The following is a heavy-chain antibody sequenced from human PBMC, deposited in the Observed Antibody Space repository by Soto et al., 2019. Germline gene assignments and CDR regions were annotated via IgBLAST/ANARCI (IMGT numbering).Heavy chain of an antibody. V-gene: IGHV1-18*01. CDR3: ARVVPGAEAWFGP. Sequence: ASVKVSCKASGYTFTSYGISWVRQAPGQPLEWLGWISLYSDGTNYAQKFQGRVSMTTDASTTTAYMELRSLRSDDTAVYYCARVVPGAEAWFGPWGQGTRVTVSS. J-gene: IGHJ5*02. CDR2: ISLYSDGT. CDR1: GYTFTSYG. D-gene: IGHD2-2*01.